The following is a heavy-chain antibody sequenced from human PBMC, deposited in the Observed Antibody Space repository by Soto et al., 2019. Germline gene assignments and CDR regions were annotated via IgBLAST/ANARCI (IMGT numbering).Heavy chain of an antibody. J-gene: IGHJ6*02. CDR2: ISYDGSNK. CDR3: GRAWRVVRGVITSAYYDCGMDV. Sequence: QVQLVESGGGVVQPGRSLRLSCAASGFTFSSYAMHWVRQAPGKRLEWVAVISYDGSNKYYADAVKGRFTISRDNSRTALYLQMNSLRAEDTAVYYCGRAWRVVRGVITSAYYDCGMDVWGQGTTVTVS. V-gene: IGHV3-30-3*01. D-gene: IGHD3-10*01. CDR1: GFTFSSYA.